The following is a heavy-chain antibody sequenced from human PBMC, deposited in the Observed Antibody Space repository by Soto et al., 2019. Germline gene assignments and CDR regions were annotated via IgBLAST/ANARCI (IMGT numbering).Heavy chain of an antibody. CDR3: ASPRGGGSYYGGVLR. Sequence: EVQLVQSGAEVKKPGESLNISCKGSGYSFTTYWIGWVRQKPGKGLEWMGIIYPGDSDTRYSPSFQGQVTISADKSISTAYLQWSSLKVSDTAMYYCASPRGGGSYYGGVLRWGQGTLVTVSS. J-gene: IGHJ4*02. CDR2: IYPGDSDT. V-gene: IGHV5-51*01. D-gene: IGHD1-26*01. CDR1: GYSFTTYW.